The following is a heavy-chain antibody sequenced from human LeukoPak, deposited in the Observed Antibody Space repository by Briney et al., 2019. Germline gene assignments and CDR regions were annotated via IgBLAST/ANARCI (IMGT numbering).Heavy chain of an antibody. CDR1: GGSISSSSYY. V-gene: IGHV4-39*07. Sequence: SETLSLTCTVSGGSISSSSYYWGWIRQPPGKGLEWIGEINHSGSTNYNPSLKSRVTISVDTSKNQFSLKLSSVTAADTAVYYCASLRIQLWTNWFDPWGQGTLVTVSS. CDR2: INHSGST. CDR3: ASLRIQLWTNWFDP. J-gene: IGHJ5*02. D-gene: IGHD5-18*01.